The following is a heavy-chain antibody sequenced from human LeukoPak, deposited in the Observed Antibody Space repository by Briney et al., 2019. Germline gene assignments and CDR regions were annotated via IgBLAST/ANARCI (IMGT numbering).Heavy chain of an antibody. D-gene: IGHD2/OR15-2a*01. CDR2: IYYSGST. CDR3: ARDTYLHRFDP. CDR1: GGSISSYY. J-gene: IGHJ5*02. Sequence: KTSETLSLTCTVSGGSISSYYWSWIRQPPGKGLEWIGYIYYSGSTNYNPSLKSRVTISVDTSKNQFSLKLSSVTAADTAVYYCARDTYLHRFDPWGQGTLVTVSS. V-gene: IGHV4-59*12.